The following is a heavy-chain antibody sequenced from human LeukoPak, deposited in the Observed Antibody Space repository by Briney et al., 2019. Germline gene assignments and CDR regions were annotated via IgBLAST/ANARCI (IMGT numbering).Heavy chain of an antibody. CDR1: GFTFSSYA. V-gene: IGHV3-23*01. J-gene: IGHJ4*02. CDR2: ITGSGGST. Sequence: GESLRLSCAASGFTFSSYAMSWVRRAPGKGLEWVSAITGSGGSTYYAYSVKGRFTISRDNSKNTLYLQMNSLRAEDTAVYYCARGSMTTVTKIDYWGQGTLVTVSS. CDR3: ARGSMTTVTKIDY. D-gene: IGHD4-17*01.